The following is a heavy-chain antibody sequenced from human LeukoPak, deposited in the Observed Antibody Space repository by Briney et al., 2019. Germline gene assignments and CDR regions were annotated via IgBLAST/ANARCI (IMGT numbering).Heavy chain of an antibody. V-gene: IGHV4-30-4*01. CDR3: ARGRRSGSYPNWFDP. Sequence: SETLSLTCTVSGGSISSGDYYWSWIRQPPGKGLEWIGYIYYSGSTYYNPSLKSRVTISVDTSKNQFSLKLSSVTAADTAVYYCARGRRSGSYPNWFDPWGQGTLVTVSS. CDR2: IYYSGST. D-gene: IGHD3-10*01. CDR1: GGSISSGDYY. J-gene: IGHJ5*02.